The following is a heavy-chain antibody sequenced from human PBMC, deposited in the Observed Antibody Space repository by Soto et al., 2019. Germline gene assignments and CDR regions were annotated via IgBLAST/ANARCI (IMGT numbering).Heavy chain of an antibody. CDR1: GGSISSSSYY. D-gene: IGHD2-2*01. CDR2: IYYSGST. V-gene: IGHV4-39*01. J-gene: IGHJ5*02. CDR3: ARLSIVVVPAAILCWFDP. Sequence: SETLSLTCTVSGGSISSSSYYWGWIRQPPGKGLEWIGSIYYSGSTYYNPSLKSRVTISVDTSKNQFSLKLSSVTAADTAVYYCARLSIVVVPAAILCWFDPWGQGTLVTV.